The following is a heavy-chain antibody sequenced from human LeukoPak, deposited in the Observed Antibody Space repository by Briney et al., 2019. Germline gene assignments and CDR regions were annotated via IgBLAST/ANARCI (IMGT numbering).Heavy chain of an antibody. Sequence: SETLSLTCTVSGGSISSGGYYWSWIRQHPGKGLEWIGYIYYSGSTYYNPSLKSRVTISVDTSKNQFSLKLSSVTAADTAVYYCARGGYGGNSAVDPWGQGTLVTVSS. CDR3: ARGGYGGNSAVDP. J-gene: IGHJ5*02. D-gene: IGHD4-23*01. CDR1: GGSISSGGYY. V-gene: IGHV4-31*03. CDR2: IYYSGST.